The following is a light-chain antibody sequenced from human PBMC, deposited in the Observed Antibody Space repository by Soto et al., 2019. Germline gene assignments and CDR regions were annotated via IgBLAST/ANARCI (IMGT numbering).Light chain of an antibody. Sequence: DIVMTQSPDPLAVSLGERATIDCKSSQSLLYGGNDRNYLAWYQHKPGQSPKLIMYWASTREAGVPDRFSGSGSGTHFTLTISSLQAEDVAVYYCQQYYTTPQTFGQGTKLEIK. CDR2: WAS. J-gene: IGKJ2*01. V-gene: IGKV4-1*01. CDR1: QSLLYGGNDRNY. CDR3: QQYYTTPQT.